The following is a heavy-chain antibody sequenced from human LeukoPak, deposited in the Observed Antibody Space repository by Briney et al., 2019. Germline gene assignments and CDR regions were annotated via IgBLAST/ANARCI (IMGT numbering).Heavy chain of an antibody. CDR3: ARGGGRWQDAFDI. V-gene: IGHV4-59*08. D-gene: IGHD2-15*01. CDR1: GGSISSYY. J-gene: IGHJ3*02. CDR2: IYYSGST. Sequence: SETLSLTCTVSGGSISSYYWSWIRQPPGKGLEWIGYIYYSGSTNYNPSLKSRVTISVDTSKNQFSLKLSSVTAADTAVYCCARGGGRWQDAFDIWGQGTMVTVSS.